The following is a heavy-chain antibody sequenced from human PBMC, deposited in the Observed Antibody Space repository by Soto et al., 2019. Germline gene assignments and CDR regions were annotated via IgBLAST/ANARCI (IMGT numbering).Heavy chain of an antibody. J-gene: IGHJ5*01. CDR3: ARQGPGGYVGRGDWFDS. CDR2: IYYSGSA. CDR1: GDSISSSIHY. V-gene: IGHV4-39*01. Sequence: LQLQESGPGLVKPSETLSLSCTVSGDSISSSIHYWGWIRQPPGKGLEWIGGIYYSGSAYHNPSLRSRLSMSVDTSTPQFSMKLSSVTAADTAVYYCARQGPGGYVGRGDWFDSWGQGTLVTVSS. D-gene: IGHD5-12*01.